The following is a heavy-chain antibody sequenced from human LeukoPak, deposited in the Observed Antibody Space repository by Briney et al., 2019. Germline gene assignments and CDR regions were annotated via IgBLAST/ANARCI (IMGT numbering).Heavy chain of an antibody. V-gene: IGHV3-74*01. CDR2: INSDGSRT. J-gene: IGHJ3*02. CDR3: ARDIAVSPYDGFDM. D-gene: IGHD2-8*01. Sequence: GGSLRLSCAVSGFTFSNYWMHCVRQAPGKGLVWVSRINSDGSRTSYADSVRGRFTISRDNAKKTLYLQMNSLRAEDTAVYYCARDIAVSPYDGFDMWGQGTMVTVSS. CDR1: GFTFSNYW.